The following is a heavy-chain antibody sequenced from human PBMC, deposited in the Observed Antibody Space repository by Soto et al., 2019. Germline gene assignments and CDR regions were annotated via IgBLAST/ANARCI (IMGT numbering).Heavy chain of an antibody. CDR3: AIVPQWTHAGGY. D-gene: IGHD2-8*01. CDR1: GYTFTSYA. CDR2: INAGNGNT. J-gene: IGHJ4*02. V-gene: IGHV1-3*01. Sequence: ASVKVSCKASGYTFTSYAMHWVRQAPGQRLEWMGWINAGNGNTKYSQKFQGRVTITRDTSASTAYMELSSLRSEDTAVYYCAIVPQWTHAGGYWGQGTLVTVSS.